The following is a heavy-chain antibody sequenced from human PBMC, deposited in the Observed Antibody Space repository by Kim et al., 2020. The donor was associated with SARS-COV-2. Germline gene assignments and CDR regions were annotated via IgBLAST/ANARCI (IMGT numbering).Heavy chain of an antibody. CDR1: GGSISSSSYY. CDR2: IYYSGST. D-gene: IGHD3-9*01. Sequence: SETLSLTCTVSGGSISSSSYYWGWIRQPPGKGLEWIGSIYYSGSTYYNPSLKSRVTISVDTSKNQFSLKLSSVTAADTAVYYCASPILTGYYDFDYWGQGTLVTVSS. CDR3: ASPILTGYYDFDY. J-gene: IGHJ4*02. V-gene: IGHV4-39*01.